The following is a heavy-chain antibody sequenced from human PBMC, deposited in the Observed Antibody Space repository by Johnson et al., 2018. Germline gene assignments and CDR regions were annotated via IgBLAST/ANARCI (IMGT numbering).Heavy chain of an antibody. V-gene: IGHV3-30*18. J-gene: IGHJ1*01. CDR1: GFTFSNFV. D-gene: IGHD2-8*01. CDR2: ISYDGRNK. Sequence: QVQLVQSGGGVVQPGRSLRLSCGASGFTFSNFVMHWVRQAPGKGLEWVADISYDGRNKNDADSVKGRFAISRDNSKNTVYLQMNTLRAEDTAVYYCAKGLRGKTYFQYWGQGTLVTVSS. CDR3: AKGLRGKTYFQY.